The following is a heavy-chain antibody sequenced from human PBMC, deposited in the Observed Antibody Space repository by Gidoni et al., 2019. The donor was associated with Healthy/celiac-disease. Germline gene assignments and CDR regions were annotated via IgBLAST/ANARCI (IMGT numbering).Heavy chain of an antibody. V-gene: IGHV2-26*01. J-gene: IGHJ4*02. CDR1: GFSLSNARMG. CDR2: SFSNDEK. D-gene: IGHD3-22*01. CDR3: ARIMEEDYYDSSGSLDY. Sequence: QVTLKESGPVLVKHTETLPLTCTVSGFSLSNARMGVSWIRQPPGKALEWLAHSFSNDEKSYSTSLKSRLTISKDTSKSQVVLTMTNMDPVDTATYYCARIMEEDYYDSSGSLDYWGQGTLVTVSS.